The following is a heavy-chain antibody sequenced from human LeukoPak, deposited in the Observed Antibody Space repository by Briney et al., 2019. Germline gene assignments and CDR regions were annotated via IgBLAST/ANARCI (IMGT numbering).Heavy chain of an antibody. V-gene: IGHV3-30*02. CDR1: GFTFSRYG. CDR2: MRYDGGNK. CDR3: AKGQWELLY. D-gene: IGHD1-26*01. Sequence: HPGGSLRLSCAASGFTFSRYGMHWVRQAPGKGLEWVAFMRYDGGNKYYADSVKGRFTISRDNSKNTLYLQMNSLRPEDTAVYHCAKGQWELLYWGQGVLVTVSS. J-gene: IGHJ4*02.